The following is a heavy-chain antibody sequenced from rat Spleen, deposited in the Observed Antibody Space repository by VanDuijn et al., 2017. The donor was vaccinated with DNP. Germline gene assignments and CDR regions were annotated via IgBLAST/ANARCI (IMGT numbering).Heavy chain of an antibody. V-gene: IGHV5-7*01. CDR1: GFTFSNYD. D-gene: IGHD1-12*03. J-gene: IGHJ3*01. CDR2: ISYDGLAT. CDR3: ARHDLDGYYHRYWFAY. Sequence: EVQLVESGGGLVQPGRSLKLSCAASGFTFSNYDMAWVRQTPTKGLEWVASISYDGLATYYRDSVKGRFTISRNSANTTLYLQMDSLRSEDTATYYCARHDLDGYYHRYWFAYWGQGTLVTVSS.